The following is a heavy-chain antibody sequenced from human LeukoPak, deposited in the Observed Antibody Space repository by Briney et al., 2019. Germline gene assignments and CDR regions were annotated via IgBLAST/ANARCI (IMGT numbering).Heavy chain of an antibody. J-gene: IGHJ4*02. V-gene: IGHV3-48*03. CDR3: AGDRGGRNYFDS. CDR2: ISSSGGTT. Sequence: PGGSLRLSCAASGFTFSSYEMNWVRQAPGKGLEWVSYISSSGGTTFYADSVQGRFTISRDNAKNSLYLQMNSLRGEDTAVYYCAGDRGGRNYFDSWGQGTLVT. D-gene: IGHD3-16*01. CDR1: GFTFSSYE.